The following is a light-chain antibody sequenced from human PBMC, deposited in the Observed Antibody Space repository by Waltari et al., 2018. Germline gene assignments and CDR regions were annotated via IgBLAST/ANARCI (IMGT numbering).Light chain of an antibody. CDR3: QHHVRLPAT. CDR2: GAS. CDR1: QSVGKY. Sequence: IVLTQSPGTMSLSPGERATLSCRASQSVGKYLAWYQQKPGQAPRLRSYGASSRAAGIPDRFSGSGSGADFSLTISRLEPEDFAVYYCQHHVRLPATFGQGTKVE. J-gene: IGKJ1*01. V-gene: IGKV3-20*01.